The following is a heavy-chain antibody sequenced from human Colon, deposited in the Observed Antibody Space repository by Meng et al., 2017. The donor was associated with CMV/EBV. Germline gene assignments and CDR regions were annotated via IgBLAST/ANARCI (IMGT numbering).Heavy chain of an antibody. D-gene: IGHD5-18*01. Sequence: QVRLHEAGPVLVKPAATLSLSCTVSGCSISSYYWSWIRQPAGKGLEWIGRIYPSGFPKYKPSLESRVTMSADTSKNQISLKLTSVTAADTAVYYCARAQYTYGYWIFDYWGQGTLVTVSS. CDR3: ARAQYTYGYWIFDY. V-gene: IGHV4-4*07. CDR1: GCSISSYY. J-gene: IGHJ4*02. CDR2: IYPSGFP.